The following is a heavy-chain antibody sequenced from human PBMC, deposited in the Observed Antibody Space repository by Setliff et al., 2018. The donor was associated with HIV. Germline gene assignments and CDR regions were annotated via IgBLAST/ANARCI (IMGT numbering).Heavy chain of an antibody. Sequence: GGSLRLSCAASGFTFSSYGMHWVRQAPGKGLEWVAVIWYDGSTYYAHSVRGRFTISRDNSNNTLYLQMNSLRADDTATYYCAKDEFSPLRSDSWGLGILVTVSS. V-gene: IGHV3-33*06. J-gene: IGHJ4*02. CDR3: AKDEFSPLRSDS. CDR1: GFTFSSYG. D-gene: IGHD3-10*01. CDR2: IWYDGST.